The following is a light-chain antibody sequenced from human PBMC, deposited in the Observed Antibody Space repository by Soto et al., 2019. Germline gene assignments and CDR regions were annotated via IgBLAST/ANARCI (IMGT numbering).Light chain of an antibody. CDR2: DAS. J-gene: IGKJ4*01. CDR3: QQRSNWPPGLT. Sequence: ESVLTQSPGTLSLSQGERATLSCRASQSVSSNYLAWYQQKPGQAPRLLIYDASNRATGIPARFSGSGSGTDFTLTISSLEPEDFAVYYCQQRSNWPPGLTFGGGTKVDIK. CDR1: QSVSSNY. V-gene: IGKV3-11*01.